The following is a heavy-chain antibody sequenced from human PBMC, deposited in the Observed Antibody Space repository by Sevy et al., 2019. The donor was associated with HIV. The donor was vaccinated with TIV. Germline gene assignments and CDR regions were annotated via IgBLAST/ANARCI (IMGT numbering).Heavy chain of an antibody. CDR3: AKRGYGDYMGGAFDI. D-gene: IGHD4-17*01. J-gene: IGHJ3*02. CDR1: GFTFSSYG. V-gene: IGHV3-30*18. CDR2: ISYDGSNK. Sequence: GGSLRLSCAASGFTFSSYGMHWVRQAPGKGLEWVAVISYDGSNKYYADSVKGRFTISRDNSKNTLYLQMNSLRAEDTAVYYCAKRGYGDYMGGAFDIRGQGTMVTVSS.